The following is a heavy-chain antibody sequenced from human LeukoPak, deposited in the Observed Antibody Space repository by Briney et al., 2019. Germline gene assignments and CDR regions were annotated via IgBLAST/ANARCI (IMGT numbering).Heavy chain of an antibody. V-gene: IGHV3-48*03. CDR1: GLTFSSYE. CDR3: ATLTVRGVINI. D-gene: IGHD3-10*01. J-gene: IGHJ4*02. Sequence: GGSLRLSCAASGLTFSSYEMNWVRQAPGKALEWVSYISGRGATVYYADSLKGRFTISRDNAKNSLYLQMNSLKTEDTAVYYCATLTVRGVINIWGQGTLVTVSS. CDR2: ISGRGATV.